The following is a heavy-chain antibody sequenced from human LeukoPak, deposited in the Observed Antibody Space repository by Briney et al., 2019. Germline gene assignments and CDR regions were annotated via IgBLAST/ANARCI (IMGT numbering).Heavy chain of an antibody. J-gene: IGHJ4*02. CDR1: GFTFSSYS. Sequence: GGSLRLSCAASGFTFSSYSLHWVRQAPGKGLEWVAVMSFDGSNKYYADSVKGRFTISRDNSKNKLYLQMNSLRAEDTAVYYCARGHERLQLWLNHFDHWGQGTLVTVSS. CDR3: ARGHERLQLWLNHFDH. CDR2: MSFDGSNK. D-gene: IGHD5-24*01. V-gene: IGHV3-30-3*01.